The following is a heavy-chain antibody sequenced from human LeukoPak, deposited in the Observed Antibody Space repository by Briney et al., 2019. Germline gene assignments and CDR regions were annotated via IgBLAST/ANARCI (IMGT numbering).Heavy chain of an antibody. CDR1: GGSISSTSYY. J-gene: IGHJ4*02. CDR2: SSYSGST. D-gene: IGHD6-6*01. CDR3: ARRSRARSSSVWYFDY. V-gene: IGHV4-39*07. Sequence: SETLSLTCTVSGGSISSTSYYWGWIRQPPGRGLEWIGSSSYSGSTYYNPSLKSRVTISVDTSKNQFSLKLSSVTAADTAVYYCARRSRARSSSVWYFDYWGQGTLVTVSS.